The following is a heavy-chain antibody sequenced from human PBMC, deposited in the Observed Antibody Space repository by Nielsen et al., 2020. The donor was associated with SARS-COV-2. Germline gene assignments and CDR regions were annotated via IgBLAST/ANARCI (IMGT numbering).Heavy chain of an antibody. Sequence: GESLKISCQGSGYNFATYWIAWVRQMPGKGLEWMGVVYPGDSDTRYSPSFQGQVIISFDKSITTAYLQWNSLQASDSAMYYCARLQSSTGGGMDVWGQGTAVFVSS. CDR2: VYPGDSDT. V-gene: IGHV5-51*01. J-gene: IGHJ6*02. D-gene: IGHD6-13*01. CDR1: GYNFATYW. CDR3: ARLQSSTGGGMDV.